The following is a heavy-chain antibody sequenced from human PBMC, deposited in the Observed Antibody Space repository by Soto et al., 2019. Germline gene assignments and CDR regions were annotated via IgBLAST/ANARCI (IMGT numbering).Heavy chain of an antibody. V-gene: IGHV3-23*01. Sequence: GGSLRLSCAASGFTFSSYAMSWVRQAPGKGLEWVSAISGSGGSTYYADSVKGRFTISRDNSKNTLYLQMNSLRAEDTAVYYCAKASGYDYYYGMDVWGQGTTVTVSS. CDR2: ISGSGGST. CDR1: GFTFSSYA. J-gene: IGHJ6*02. CDR3: AKASGYDYYYGMDV. D-gene: IGHD5-12*01.